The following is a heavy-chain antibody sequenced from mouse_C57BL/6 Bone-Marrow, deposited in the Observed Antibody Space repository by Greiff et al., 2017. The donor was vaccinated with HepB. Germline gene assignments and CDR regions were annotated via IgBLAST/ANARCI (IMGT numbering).Heavy chain of an antibody. J-gene: IGHJ2*01. Sequence: VQLQQSGPVLVKPGASVKMSCKASGYTFTDYYMNWVKQSHGKSLEWIGVINPYNGGTSYNQKFKGKATLTVDKSSSTAYMELNSLTSEDSAVYYCAMSYYYGSSPGPYFDYWGQGTTLTVSS. V-gene: IGHV1-19*01. D-gene: IGHD1-1*01. CDR2: INPYNGGT. CDR1: GYTFTDYY. CDR3: AMSYYYGSSPGPYFDY.